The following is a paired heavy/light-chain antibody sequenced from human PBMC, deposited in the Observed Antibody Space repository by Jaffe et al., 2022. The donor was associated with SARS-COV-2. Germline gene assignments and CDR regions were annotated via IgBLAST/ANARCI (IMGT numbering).Heavy chain of an antibody. Sequence: QVQLVQSGAEVKKPGSSVKVSCRASGGIFSSYGISWVRQAPGQGLEWMGGIIPMYRTANYAQKFQGRVTITADESTTTAYLELSNLTSEDTALYYCARGLVAPITTFDYWGQGTLVTVSS. D-gene: IGHD5-12*01. J-gene: IGHJ4*02. CDR2: IIPMYRTA. V-gene: IGHV1-69*01. CDR3: ARGLVAPITTFDY. CDR1: GGIFSSYG.
Light chain of an antibody. Sequence: DIQMTQSPSSLSASVGDRVTITCQASQDIRHYLNWYQHRPGKAPKLLISDASHLETGVPSRFSGSGSGTDFTFAISSLQPEDIATYYCQQYENLPSFGQGTRLQIQ. V-gene: IGKV1-33*01. CDR1: QDIRHY. J-gene: IGKJ5*01. CDR2: DAS. CDR3: QQYENLPS.